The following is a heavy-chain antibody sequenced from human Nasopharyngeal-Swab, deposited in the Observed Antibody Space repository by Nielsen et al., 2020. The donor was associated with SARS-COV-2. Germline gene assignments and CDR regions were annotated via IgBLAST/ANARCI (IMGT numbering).Heavy chain of an antibody. D-gene: IGHD4-23*01. CDR1: GFTFDDHA. CDR3: AKDKGRGISPVEGSLDI. CDR2: IIWNGDST. V-gene: IGHV3-9*01. J-gene: IGHJ3*02. Sequence: GGSLRLSCVASGFTFDDHAMHWVRHAPGKGLEWVSGIIWNGDSTGYADSVKGRFTISRDSAKKSLYLQMNSLRPDDTALYYCAKDKGRGISPVEGSLDIWGQGTMVTVSS.